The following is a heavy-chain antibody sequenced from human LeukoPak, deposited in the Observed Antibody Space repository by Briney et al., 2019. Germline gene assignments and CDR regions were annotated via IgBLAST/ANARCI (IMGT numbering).Heavy chain of an antibody. CDR3: SWNHTGKEDI. CDR1: GFTFSTYS. J-gene: IGHJ3*02. D-gene: IGHD1-14*01. V-gene: IGHV3-21*01. CDR2: ISSSSHI. Sequence: GGSLRLSCATSGFTFSTYSMNWVRQAPGKGLEWVSSISSSSHIFYADSVKGRFTISRDNAKNTLYLQMNSPRVEDTAVYYCSWNHTGKEDIWGQGTMVTVSS.